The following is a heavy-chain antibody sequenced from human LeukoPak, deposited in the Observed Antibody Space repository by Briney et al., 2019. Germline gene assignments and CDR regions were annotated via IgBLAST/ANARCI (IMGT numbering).Heavy chain of an antibody. D-gene: IGHD4-17*01. V-gene: IGHV1-69*13. CDR3: ARATLPRSNDYALDY. J-gene: IGHJ4*02. CDR1: GGTFSSYA. CDR2: IIPIFGTA. Sequence: ASVKVSCKASGGTFSSYAISWVRQAPGQGLEWMGGIIPIFGTANYAQKFQGRVTITADESTSTAYMELSSLRSEDTAVYVCARATLPRSNDYALDYWGQGTLVTVSS.